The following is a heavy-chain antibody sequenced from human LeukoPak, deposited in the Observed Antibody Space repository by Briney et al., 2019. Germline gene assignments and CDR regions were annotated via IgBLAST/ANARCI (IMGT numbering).Heavy chain of an antibody. CDR3: AFRRDLGLAMDY. D-gene: IGHD3-10*01. V-gene: IGHV4-59*12. CDR1: GGSISSYY. CDR2: IYYSGST. Sequence: SETLSLTCTVSGGSISSYYWSWVRQPPGKGLEWIGYIYYSGSTNYNPSLKSRVTISVDTSKNQFSLKLSSVTAADTAVYYCAFRRDLGLAMDYWGQGTLVTVSS. J-gene: IGHJ4*02.